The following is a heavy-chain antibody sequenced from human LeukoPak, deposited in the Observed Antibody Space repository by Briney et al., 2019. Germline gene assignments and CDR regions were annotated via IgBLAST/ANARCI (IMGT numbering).Heavy chain of an antibody. Sequence: PGGSLRLSCAASGFTFTNYNMNWVRQPPGKGLEWVSAISGSGGTTYNADSVKGRFTISRDNSKNTLYLQLNSLRAEDTAVYYCAKGAGNFDWSYHDYWGQGTLVTVSS. CDR1: GFTFTNYN. D-gene: IGHD3-9*01. CDR2: ISGSGGTT. V-gene: IGHV3-23*01. CDR3: AKGAGNFDWSYHDY. J-gene: IGHJ4*02.